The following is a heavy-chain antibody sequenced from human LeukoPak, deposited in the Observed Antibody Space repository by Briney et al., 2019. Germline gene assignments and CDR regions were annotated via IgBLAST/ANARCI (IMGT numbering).Heavy chain of an antibody. Sequence: ASVKVSCKASGYTFTAYYRHWVRQAPGQGLEWMGWIDTNSGGTNYAQKFQGRVTITRDTSIGTAYMELSSLISDDTAVYYCASEAFCAGGSCYLHRVASWGPGILVTVSS. D-gene: IGHD2-15*01. CDR2: IDTNSGGT. J-gene: IGHJ4*02. CDR1: GYTFTAYY. V-gene: IGHV1-2*02. CDR3: ASEAFCAGGSCYLHRVAS.